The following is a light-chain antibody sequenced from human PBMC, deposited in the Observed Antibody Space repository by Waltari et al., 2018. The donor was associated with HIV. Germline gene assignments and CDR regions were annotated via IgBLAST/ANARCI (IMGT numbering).Light chain of an antibody. Sequence: DIQLTQSPSFLSASVRDRVTITCRASQDISNNLAWYQQKPGTVPKLLIYAASTLHSGVPSRFSGSGSGTEFTLTITSLQPEDFATYYCQQSYSTPLTFGGGTEVQIK. CDR3: QQSYSTPLT. J-gene: IGKJ4*01. CDR1: QDISNN. V-gene: IGKV1-9*01. CDR2: AAS.